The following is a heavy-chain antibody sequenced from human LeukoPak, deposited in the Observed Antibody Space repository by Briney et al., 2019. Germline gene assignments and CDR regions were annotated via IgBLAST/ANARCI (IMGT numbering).Heavy chain of an antibody. CDR1: GFTFSSYS. D-gene: IGHD2-15*01. CDR2: ISSSSSTI. Sequence: GGSLRLSCAASGFTFSSYSMNWVRQAPGKGLEWVSYISSSSSTIYYADSVKGRFTISRDNAKNSLYLQMNSLRAEDTAVYYCARPYCSGGSCYLGPFDYWGQGTLVTVSS. V-gene: IGHV3-48*01. J-gene: IGHJ4*02. CDR3: ARPYCSGGSCYLGPFDY.